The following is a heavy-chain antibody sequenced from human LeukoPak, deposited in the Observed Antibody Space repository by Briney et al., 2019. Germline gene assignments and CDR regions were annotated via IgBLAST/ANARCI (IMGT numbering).Heavy chain of an antibody. V-gene: IGHV4-31*03. D-gene: IGHD2-15*01. J-gene: IGHJ6*02. Sequence: SETLSLTCTVSGGSISSGGYYWSWIRQHPGKGLEWIGYIYYSGSTYYNPSLKSRVTISVDTSKNQLSLKLSSVTAADTAVYYCARADIVVVQQNRGGMDVWGQGTTVTVSS. CDR1: GGSISSGGYY. CDR3: ARADIVVVQQNRGGMDV. CDR2: IYYSGST.